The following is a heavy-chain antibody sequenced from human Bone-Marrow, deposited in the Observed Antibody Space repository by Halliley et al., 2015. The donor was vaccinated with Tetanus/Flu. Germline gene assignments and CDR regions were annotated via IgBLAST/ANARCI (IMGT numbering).Heavy chain of an antibody. CDR2: VNIGNGDT. V-gene: IGHV1-3*04. Sequence: VQLVQSGAEVKKPGASVKVSCKASGYTFTNHLIHWMRQAPGQRLEWMGWVNIGNGDTQYSQNFQSRVTMTRDTSANTAYMELSSLRFEDTAIYYCARAALVLLRVGYWFVPWGQGTLVTVSS. D-gene: IGHD3-16*01. J-gene: IGHJ5*02. CDR3: ARAALVLLRVGYWFVP. CDR1: GYTFTNHL.